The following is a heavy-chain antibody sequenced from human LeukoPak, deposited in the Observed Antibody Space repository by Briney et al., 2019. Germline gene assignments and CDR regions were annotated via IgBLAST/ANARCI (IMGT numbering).Heavy chain of an antibody. J-gene: IGHJ5*02. D-gene: IGHD6-19*01. CDR3: ARSWYSSGWYQEGGFDP. CDR2: IYTSGST. V-gene: IGHV4-4*07. Sequence: SETLSLTCTVSGGSISSYYWSWIRQPAGKGLEWIGRIYTSGSTNYNPSLKSRVTMSVDTSKNQFSLKLSSVTAADTAVYYCARSWYSSGWYQEGGFDPWGHGTLVTVSS. CDR1: GGSISSYY.